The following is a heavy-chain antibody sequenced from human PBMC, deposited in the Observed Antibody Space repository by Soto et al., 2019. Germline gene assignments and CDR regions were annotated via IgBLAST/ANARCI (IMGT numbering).Heavy chain of an antibody. CDR1: GYNCTGYY. CDR2: INPNSGGT. D-gene: IGHD6-13*01. CDR3: ARALYSSSWSRSYSWFDP. J-gene: IGHJ5*02. Sequence: ASVKVSWKAAGYNCTGYYMHCVRKNPGQGLEWMGWINPNSGGTNYAQKFQGWVTMTRDTSISTAYMELSRLRSDDTAVYYCARALYSSSWSRSYSWFDPWGQGTLVTVSA. V-gene: IGHV1-2*04.